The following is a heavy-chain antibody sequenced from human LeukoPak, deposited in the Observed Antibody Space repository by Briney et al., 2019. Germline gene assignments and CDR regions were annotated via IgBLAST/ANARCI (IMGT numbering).Heavy chain of an antibody. CDR1: GFTVSSNY. CDR3: ARGSTRAFDI. Sequence: GGSLRLSCAASGFTVSSNYMTWVRQAPGKGLERVSVIYSGGGTYYADSVMGRFTISRDNSKNTVYLQMNSLRVEDTAVYYCARGSTRAFDIWGQGTMVTVSS. D-gene: IGHD2/OR15-2a*01. J-gene: IGHJ3*02. V-gene: IGHV3-53*01. CDR2: IYSGGGT.